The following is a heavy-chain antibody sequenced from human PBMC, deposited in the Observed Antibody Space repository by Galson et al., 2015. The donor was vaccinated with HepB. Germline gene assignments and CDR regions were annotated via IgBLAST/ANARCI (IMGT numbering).Heavy chain of an antibody. CDR3: ARGSGSYLLPYFDY. Sequence: SLRLSCAASGFTFSSYSMNWVRQAPGKGLEWVSYISSSSSTIYYADSVKGRFTISRDNAKNSLYLQMNSLRDEDTAVYYCARGSGSYLLPYFDYWGQGTLVTVSS. V-gene: IGHV3-48*02. CDR1: GFTFSSYS. CDR2: ISSSSSTI. J-gene: IGHJ4*02. D-gene: IGHD1-26*01.